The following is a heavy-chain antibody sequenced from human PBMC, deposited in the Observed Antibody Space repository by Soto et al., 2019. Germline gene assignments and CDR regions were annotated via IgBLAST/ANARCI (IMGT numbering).Heavy chain of an antibody. Sequence: SETLSLTCSVSGDSVTSDTYYWGWIRQPPGRGLEWIGYFFYSENTYYNPSLKSRVTISVDSSKNHFSLNLNSVTAADSAIYYCVRGRGYSAGYFDYWGQGSQVTVSS. CDR3: VRGRGYSAGYFDY. CDR2: FFYSENT. J-gene: IGHJ4*02. CDR1: GDSVTSDTYY. V-gene: IGHV4-39*02. D-gene: IGHD2-21*01.